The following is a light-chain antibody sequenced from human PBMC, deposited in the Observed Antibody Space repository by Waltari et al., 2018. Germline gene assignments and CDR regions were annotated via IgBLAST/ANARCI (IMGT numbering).Light chain of an antibody. Sequence: QTVVTQEPSLPVSPGGTVTLTCASSTGAVTTHYYPNWFQQKPGQAPRALIYRTNNKHSWTPARFSGSLLGGKAALTLSGVKPEDEAEYYCLLYYGAWVFGGGTKLTVL. CDR1: TGAVTTHYY. CDR2: RTN. CDR3: LLYYGAWV. V-gene: IGLV7-43*01. J-gene: IGLJ3*02.